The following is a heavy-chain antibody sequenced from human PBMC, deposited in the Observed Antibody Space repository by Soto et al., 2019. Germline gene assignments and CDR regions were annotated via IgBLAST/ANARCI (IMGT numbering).Heavy chain of an antibody. Sequence: EVQLEESGGGLVKPGGSLRLSCVASGLTINTYSMMWVRQAPGKGLEWVSSISSSSSYIYYADSVKGRFTISSDNAKNSLYLQMNSLRAEDTAVYYCERDLYYYASSGFNYGGQGTLVTVSS. CDR1: GLTINTYS. D-gene: IGHD3-22*01. J-gene: IGHJ4*02. V-gene: IGHV3-21*01. CDR2: ISSSSSYI. CDR3: ERDLYYYASSGFNY.